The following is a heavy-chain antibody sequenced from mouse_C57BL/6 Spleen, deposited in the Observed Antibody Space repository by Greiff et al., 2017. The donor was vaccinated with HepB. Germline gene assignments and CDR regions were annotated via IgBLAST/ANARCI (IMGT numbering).Heavy chain of an antibody. Sequence: QVQLQQPGAELVKPGASVKLSCKASGYTFTSYWMHWVKQRPGRGLEWIGRIDPNSGGTKYNEKFKRKATLTVDKPSSPAYMQLSSLTSEDAAGYYCARSFRYYGSLYWYFDVWGTGTTVTVSS. D-gene: IGHD1-1*01. CDR1: GYTFTSYW. J-gene: IGHJ1*03. CDR3: ARSFRYYGSLYWYFDV. CDR2: IDPNSGGT. V-gene: IGHV1-72*01.